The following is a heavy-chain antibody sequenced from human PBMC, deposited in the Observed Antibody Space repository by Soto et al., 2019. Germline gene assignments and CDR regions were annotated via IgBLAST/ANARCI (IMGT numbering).Heavy chain of an antibody. CDR2: IYYSGST. V-gene: IGHV4-39*01. D-gene: IGHD3-16*01. CDR1: GGSISXXGYY. J-gene: IGHJ5*02. Sequence: QPQLQESGPGLVKPSETLSLIGTVSGGSISXXGYYLXWIRQPPGKGLEWIGSIYYSGSTHYNPSLKSRVTISVDTSKNQFSLKLTSVTAADTAVYYCASGGDYNWFDPWGQGTLVTVSS. CDR3: ASGGDYNWFDP.